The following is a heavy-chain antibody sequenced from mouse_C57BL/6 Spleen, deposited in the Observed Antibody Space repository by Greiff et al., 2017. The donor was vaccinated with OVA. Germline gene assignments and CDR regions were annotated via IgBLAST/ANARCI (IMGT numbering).Heavy chain of an antibody. J-gene: IGHJ1*03. CDR3: ARGYDGSSGWYFDV. CDR1: GYAFSSYW. V-gene: IGHV1-80*01. Sequence: QVQLQQSGAELVKPGASVKISCKASGYAFSSYWMNWVKQRPGKGLEWIGQIYPGDGDTNYNGKFKGKATLTADKSSSTAYMQLSSLTSEDSAVYFCARGYDGSSGWYFDVWGTGTTVTVSS. CDR2: IYPGDGDT. D-gene: IGHD1-1*01.